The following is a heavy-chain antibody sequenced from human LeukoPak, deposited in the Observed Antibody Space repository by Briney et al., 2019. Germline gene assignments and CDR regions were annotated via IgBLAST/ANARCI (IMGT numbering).Heavy chain of an antibody. D-gene: IGHD6-19*01. Sequence: TGGSLRLSCAASGFTFSSYAMSWVRQAPGKGLEWVSAISGSGGTTYYADSVKGRFTISRDNSKNTLYLQMNSLRAEDTAVYYCARDPIIAVAGTFDYWGQGTLVTVSS. CDR3: ARDPIIAVAGTFDY. CDR1: GFTFSSYA. CDR2: ISGSGGTT. J-gene: IGHJ4*02. V-gene: IGHV3-23*01.